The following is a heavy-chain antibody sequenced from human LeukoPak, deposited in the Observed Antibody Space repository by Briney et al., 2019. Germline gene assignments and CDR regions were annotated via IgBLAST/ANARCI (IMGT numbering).Heavy chain of an antibody. V-gene: IGHV3-48*03. D-gene: IGHD3-22*01. CDR1: GFTFSSYE. J-gene: IGHJ4*02. CDR2: ISSSGSTI. Sequence: GGSLRLSCAASGFTFSSYEMNWVRQAPGKGLEWVSYISSSGSTIYYAASVKGRFTISRDNSKNTLYLQMNSLRAEDTAVYYCAKDPTHYRVWDDYDSSVLSCWGQGTLVTVSS. CDR3: AKDPTHYRVWDDYDSSVLSC.